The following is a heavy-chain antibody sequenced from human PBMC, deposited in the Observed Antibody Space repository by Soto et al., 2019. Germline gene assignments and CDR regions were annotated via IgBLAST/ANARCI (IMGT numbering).Heavy chain of an antibody. V-gene: IGHV4-31*01. CDR3: ARSVTP. CDR2: IYYSGST. CDR1: GGSISSGGYY. D-gene: IGHD3-10*01. J-gene: IGHJ5*02. Sequence: SETLSLTCTVSGGSISSGGYYWSWIRQHPGKGQELIGYIYYSGSTYYNQSLKKQVNKSVDTSKKQYSLKLSSVTAADTAVYYCARSVTPWGQGTLVTVS.